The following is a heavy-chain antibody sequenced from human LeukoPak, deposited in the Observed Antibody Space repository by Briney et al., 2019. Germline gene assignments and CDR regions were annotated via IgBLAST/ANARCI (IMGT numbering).Heavy chain of an antibody. D-gene: IGHD6-19*01. Sequence: SETLSLTCTVSGGSISSSSYYWGWIRQPPGKGLEWIGSIYYSGSTYYNPSLKSRVTISVDTSKNQFSLKLSSVTAADTAVYYCARAPIRGLAVAYGMDVWGQGTTVTVSS. V-gene: IGHV4-39*07. CDR2: IYYSGST. CDR3: ARAPIRGLAVAYGMDV. J-gene: IGHJ6*02. CDR1: GGSISSSSYY.